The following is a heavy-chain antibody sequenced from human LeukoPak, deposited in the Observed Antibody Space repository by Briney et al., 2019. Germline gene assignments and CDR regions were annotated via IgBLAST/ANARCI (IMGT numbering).Heavy chain of an antibody. CDR1: GFTFISYG. CDR3: AKLRGVLRYFDWLLQNFDY. V-gene: IGHV3-30*02. D-gene: IGHD3-9*01. J-gene: IGHJ4*02. CDR2: IRYDGSNK. Sequence: QPGGSLRLSCAASGFTFISYGMHWVRQAPGKGLEWVAFIRYDGSNKYYADSVKGRFTISRDNSKNTLYLQMNSLRAEDTAVYYCAKLRGVLRYFDWLLQNFDYWGQGTLVTVSS.